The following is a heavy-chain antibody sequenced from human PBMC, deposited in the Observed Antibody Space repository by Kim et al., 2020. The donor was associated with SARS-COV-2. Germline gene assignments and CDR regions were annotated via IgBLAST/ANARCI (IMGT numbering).Heavy chain of an antibody. V-gene: IGHV2-70*01. J-gene: IGHJ4*02. D-gene: IGHD7-27*01. Sequence: TSLKTRLTISKDTSKNQVVLTMTNMDPVDTATYYCARIYLTGEGALAFDYWGQGTLVTVSS. CDR3: ARIYLTGEGALAFDY.